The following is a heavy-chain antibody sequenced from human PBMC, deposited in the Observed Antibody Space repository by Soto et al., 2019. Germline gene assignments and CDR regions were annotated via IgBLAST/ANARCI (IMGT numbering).Heavy chain of an antibody. J-gene: IGHJ4*02. V-gene: IGHV4-30-4*01. CDR2: IYDRGST. D-gene: IGHD7-27*01. Sequence: QVQLQESGPGLVKPSQTLSLTCTVSGGSISSGDYYWSWIRQSPGKGLEWIGHIYDRGSTYSNPSLNTRVSILGDTSQHQFSLSLNSVTAADTAVDYCSRGLSGDKVDYWGRGTLVTVSS. CDR3: SRGLSGDKVDY. CDR1: GGSISSGDYY.